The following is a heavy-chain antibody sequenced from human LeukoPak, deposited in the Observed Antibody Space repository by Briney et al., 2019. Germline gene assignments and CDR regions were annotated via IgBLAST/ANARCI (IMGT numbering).Heavy chain of an antibody. CDR2: IKQDGSEK. CDR3: ARDHSSSWYHFDY. CDR1: GFTFRRYG. D-gene: IGHD6-13*01. J-gene: IGHJ4*02. V-gene: IGHV3-7*01. Sequence: GGSLRLSCAASGFTFRRYGMSWVRQAPGKGLEWVANIKQDGSEKYYVDSVKGRFTISRDNAKNPLYLQMNSLRAEDTAVYYCARDHSSSWYHFDYWGQGTLVTVSS.